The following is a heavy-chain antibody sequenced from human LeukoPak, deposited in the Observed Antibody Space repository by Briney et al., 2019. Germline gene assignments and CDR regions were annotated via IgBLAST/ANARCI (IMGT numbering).Heavy chain of an antibody. D-gene: IGHD3-22*01. Sequence: QPGGSLRLSCAASGFTFSSYAMSWVRQAPGKGLEWVSAISGSGGSTYYADSVKGRFTISRDNSKNTLYLQMSSLRAEDTAVYYCAKDVEYYYDSSGYAAFGYWGQGTLVTVSS. CDR3: AKDVEYYYDSSGYAAFGY. J-gene: IGHJ4*02. CDR2: ISGSGGST. CDR1: GFTFSSYA. V-gene: IGHV3-23*01.